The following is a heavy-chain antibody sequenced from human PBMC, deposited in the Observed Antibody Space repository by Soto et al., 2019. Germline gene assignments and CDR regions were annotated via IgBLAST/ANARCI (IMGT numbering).Heavy chain of an antibody. V-gene: IGHV3-30-3*01. Sequence: QVQLVESGGGVVQPGRSLRLSCAASGFTFSSYAMHWVRQAPGKGLEWVAVISYDGSNKYYADSVKGRFTISRDNSKNTLYLQMNSLRAEDTAVYYCARDTSGDYDFWSRFDPWGQGTLVTVSS. D-gene: IGHD3-3*01. CDR3: ARDTSGDYDFWSRFDP. J-gene: IGHJ5*02. CDR2: ISYDGSNK. CDR1: GFTFSSYA.